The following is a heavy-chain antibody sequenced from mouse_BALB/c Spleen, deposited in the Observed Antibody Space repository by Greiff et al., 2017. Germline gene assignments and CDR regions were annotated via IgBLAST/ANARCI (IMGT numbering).Heavy chain of an antibody. Sequence: EVKLVESGGGLVQPGGSRKLSCAASGFTFSSFGMHWVRQAPEKGLEWVAYISSGSSTIYYADTVKGRFTISRDNPKNTLFLQMTSLRSEDTAMYYCARYWNYGSSSYAMDYWGQGTSVTVSS. CDR2: ISSGSSTI. D-gene: IGHD1-1*01. CDR1: GFTFSSFG. V-gene: IGHV5-17*02. J-gene: IGHJ4*01. CDR3: ARYWNYGSSSYAMDY.